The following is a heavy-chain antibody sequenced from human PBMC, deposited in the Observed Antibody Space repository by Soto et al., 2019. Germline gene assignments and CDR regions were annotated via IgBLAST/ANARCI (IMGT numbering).Heavy chain of an antibody. Sequence: SETLSLTCTVSGGSISSGDYYWSWIRQPPGKGLEWIGYIYYSGSTYYNPSLKSRVTISVDTSKNQFSLKLSSVTAADTAVYYCARGRYFDWLAPSYFDYWGQGTLVTVSS. CDR2: IYYSGST. D-gene: IGHD3-9*01. CDR1: GGSISSGDYY. CDR3: ARGRYFDWLAPSYFDY. V-gene: IGHV4-30-4*01. J-gene: IGHJ4*02.